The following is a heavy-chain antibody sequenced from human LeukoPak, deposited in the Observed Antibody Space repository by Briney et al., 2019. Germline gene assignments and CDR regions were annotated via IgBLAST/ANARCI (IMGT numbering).Heavy chain of an antibody. V-gene: IGHV4-30-2*01. CDR2: IYHNGST. CDR3: ARGSTSYSSSWPLGY. Sequence: PSQTLSLTCTVSGGSISSGGYYWSWIRQPPGKGLEWIGYIYHNGSTYYNPSLKSRVTISVDRSKNQFSLKLSSVTAADTAVYYCARGSTSYSSSWPLGYWGQGTLVTVSS. D-gene: IGHD6-13*01. CDR1: GGSISSGGYY. J-gene: IGHJ4*02.